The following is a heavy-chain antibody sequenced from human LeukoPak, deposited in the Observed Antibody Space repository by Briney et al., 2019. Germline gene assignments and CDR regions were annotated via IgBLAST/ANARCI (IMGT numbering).Heavy chain of an antibody. CDR1: GGSISSSSYY. D-gene: IGHD6-13*01. J-gene: IGHJ5*02. V-gene: IGHV4-61*05. CDR3: ARDSSSWGGWFDP. CDR2: MYYSGST. Sequence: SETLSLTCTVSGGSISSSSYYWGWIRQPPGQGLEWIGYMYYSGSTNYNPSLKSRVTISVDTSKNQFSLKLSSVTAADTAVYYCARDSSSWGGWFDPWGQGTLVTVSA.